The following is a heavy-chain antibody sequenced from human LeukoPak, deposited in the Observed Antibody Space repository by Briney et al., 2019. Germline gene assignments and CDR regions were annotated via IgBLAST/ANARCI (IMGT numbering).Heavy chain of an antibody. CDR1: GFTVSSNY. V-gene: IGHV3-53*01. J-gene: IGHJ6*03. Sequence: GGSLRLSCAASGFTVSSNYMSWVRQAPGKGLEWVSVIDSGGSTYHADSVKGRFTISRDNSRNTLYLQMNSLRAEDTAVYYCARSTVVTGRYYYYYMDVWGKGTTVSVSS. CDR3: ARSTVVTGRYYYYYMDV. D-gene: IGHD4-23*01. CDR2: IDSGGST.